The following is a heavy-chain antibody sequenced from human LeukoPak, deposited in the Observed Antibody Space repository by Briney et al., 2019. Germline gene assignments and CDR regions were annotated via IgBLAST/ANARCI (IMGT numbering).Heavy chain of an antibody. J-gene: IGHJ4*02. Sequence: KPSETLSLTCAVSGGSISSSNWWSWIRQPPGKGLEWIGEIYHSGSTNYNPSLKSRVTISVDTSKNQFSLKLSSVTAADTAVYYCARAVVVVAATPWIDYWGQGTLVTVSS. CDR3: ARAVVVVAATPWIDY. CDR1: GGSISSSNW. CDR2: IYHSGST. D-gene: IGHD2-15*01. V-gene: IGHV4-4*02.